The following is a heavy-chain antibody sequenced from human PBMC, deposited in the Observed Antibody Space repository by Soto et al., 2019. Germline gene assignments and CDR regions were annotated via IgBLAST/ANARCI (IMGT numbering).Heavy chain of an antibody. CDR1: GGSISSYY. Sequence: SETLSLTCTVSGGSISSYYWSWIRQPPGKGLEWIGYIYYSGSTNYNPSLKSRVTISVDTSKNQFSLKLSSVTAEDTAVYYCAARQYDFWSGYHHSFKGGEIQREYWGQGTLVTVSS. CDR3: AARQYDFWSGYHHSFKGGEIQREY. CDR2: IYYSGST. V-gene: IGHV4-59*08. J-gene: IGHJ4*02. D-gene: IGHD3-3*01.